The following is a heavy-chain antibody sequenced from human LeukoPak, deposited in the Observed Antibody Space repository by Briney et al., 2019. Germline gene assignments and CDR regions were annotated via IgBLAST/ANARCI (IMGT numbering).Heavy chain of an antibody. CDR3: SRSDWFAP. V-gene: IGHV3-74*01. CDR1: GLTISGYW. J-gene: IGHJ5*02. Sequence: GGSLSLSCPASGLTISGYWLHWVRQAPGKGLVWVSRIKNDGSITSYADSVKGRFTITRDNAKNTLYLQMNSLSAEDTAVYYCSRSDWFAPGCRGTLVTVSS. CDR2: IKNDGSIT.